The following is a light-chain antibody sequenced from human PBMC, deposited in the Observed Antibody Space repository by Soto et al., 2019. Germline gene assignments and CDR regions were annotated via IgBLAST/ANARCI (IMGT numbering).Light chain of an antibody. J-gene: IGLJ2*01. Sequence: QSALTQPASVSGSPGQSITISCTGTNSDVGGYNYVSWYQQHPGKAPKLMIYDVSSRPSGVSNRFSGSKSGNTASLTISGLQAEDEADYYCSSYTSSGTLVVFGGGTEVTVL. CDR3: SSYTSSGTLVV. CDR2: DVS. V-gene: IGLV2-14*01. CDR1: NSDVGGYNY.